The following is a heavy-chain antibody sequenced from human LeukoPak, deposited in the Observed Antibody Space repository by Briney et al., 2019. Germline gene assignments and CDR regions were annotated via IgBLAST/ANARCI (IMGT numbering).Heavy chain of an antibody. Sequence: PGGSLRLSCAASGFTFSSYAMSWVRQAPGKGLEWVSAISDTGNTYHADSVKGRFTISRDSSKNTLFLQMNRLRPEDAAVYYCAKAPVTTCRGAFCYPFDYWGLGTLVTVSS. J-gene: IGHJ4*02. CDR2: ISDTGNT. V-gene: IGHV3-23*01. D-gene: IGHD2-15*01. CDR1: GFTFSSYA. CDR3: AKAPVTTCRGAFCYPFDY.